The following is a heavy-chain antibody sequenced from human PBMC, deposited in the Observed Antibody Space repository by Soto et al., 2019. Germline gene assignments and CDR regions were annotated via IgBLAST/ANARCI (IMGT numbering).Heavy chain of an antibody. Sequence: PGGSLRLSCAASGFTFSSYAMSWVRQAPGKGLEWVSGISVSGDNTYYADSVKGRFTISRDNSKNTVNLQMNSLRDEDTAVYYCARDHNWNYVESRRDYYGMDVWGQGTTVTVSS. V-gene: IGHV3-23*01. J-gene: IGHJ6*02. D-gene: IGHD1-7*01. CDR1: GFTFSSYA. CDR2: ISVSGDNT. CDR3: ARDHNWNYVESRRDYYGMDV.